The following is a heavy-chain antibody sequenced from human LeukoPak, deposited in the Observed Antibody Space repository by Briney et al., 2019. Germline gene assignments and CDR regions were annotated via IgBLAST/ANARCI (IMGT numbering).Heavy chain of an antibody. D-gene: IGHD3-10*01. CDR3: ARRYYGSGFDY. Sequence: SETLSLTCTVSGGSISSYYWSWIRQPPGKGLEWIGYIYYSGSTNYNPSLKSRVTISVDTFKNQFSLKLSSVTAADTAVYYCARRYYGSGFDYWGQGTLVTVSS. J-gene: IGHJ4*02. CDR2: IYYSGST. V-gene: IGHV4-59*01. CDR1: GGSISSYY.